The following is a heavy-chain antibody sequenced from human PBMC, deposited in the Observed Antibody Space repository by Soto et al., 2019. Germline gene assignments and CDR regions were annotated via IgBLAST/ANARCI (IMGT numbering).Heavy chain of an antibody. J-gene: IGHJ4*02. CDR2: IKSDGTVT. Sequence: GXSLILSCVVSGITFSTYRMHWVRQAPLKGLVWVSHIKSDGTVTHYTDSVRGRFIISRDNAKNTLFLQMNSLRAEDTAVYYCARENYDFWSGYYLDYWGQGTLVTVSS. CDR1: GITFSTYR. D-gene: IGHD3-3*01. CDR3: ARENYDFWSGYYLDY. V-gene: IGHV3-74*01.